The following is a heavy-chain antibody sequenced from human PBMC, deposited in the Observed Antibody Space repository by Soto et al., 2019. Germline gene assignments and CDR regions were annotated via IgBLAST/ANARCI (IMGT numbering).Heavy chain of an antibody. V-gene: IGHV4-39*01. CDR1: GGSITSSSYY. J-gene: IGHJ4*02. CDR3: ASPAGADYTFDY. CDR2: IYYRGST. Sequence: QLQLQESGPGLVKPSETLSLTCAVSGGSITSSSYYWGWIRQAPGRGLELIGTIYYRGSTYYNPSLESRVTISADTSKNQLSLNLRSVTAADTAVYYCASPAGADYTFDYWGQGILVTVSS. D-gene: IGHD4-4*01.